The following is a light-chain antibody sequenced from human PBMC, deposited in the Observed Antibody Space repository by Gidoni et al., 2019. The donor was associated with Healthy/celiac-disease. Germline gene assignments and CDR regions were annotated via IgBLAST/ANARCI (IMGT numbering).Light chain of an antibody. CDR1: SSDVGGYNY. CDR3: SSYTSSSTRV. Sequence: HSALPQPASVSGSPGQSITISCPGTSSDVGGYNYVSWYQQHPGKAPKLMIYDVSNRPSGVSNRFSGSKSGNTASLTISGLQAEDEADYYGSSYTSSSTRVFGGGTKLTVL. V-gene: IGLV2-14*01. CDR2: DVS. J-gene: IGLJ3*02.